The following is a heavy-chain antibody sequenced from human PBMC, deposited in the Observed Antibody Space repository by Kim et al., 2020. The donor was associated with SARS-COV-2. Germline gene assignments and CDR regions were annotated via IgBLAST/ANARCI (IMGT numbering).Heavy chain of an antibody. CDR1: GFSFSTYA. D-gene: IGHD1-7*01. Sequence: GGSLRLSCSASGFSFSTYAMSWVRQAPGKGLEYVASISRSGRTIDYVDSMKGRSTISRDNSKNMLYLQVSSLRPEDTAVYYCVEEVMPTSGTTYFAYWGQGALVTVSS. CDR2: ISRSGRTI. V-gene: IGHV3-64D*09. J-gene: IGHJ4*02. CDR3: VEEVMPTSGTTYFAY.